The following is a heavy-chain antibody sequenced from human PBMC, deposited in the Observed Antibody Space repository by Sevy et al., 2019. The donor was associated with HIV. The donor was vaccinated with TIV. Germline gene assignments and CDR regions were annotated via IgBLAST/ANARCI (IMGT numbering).Heavy chain of an antibody. V-gene: IGHV3-49*04. CDR3: TGWKGAQSIVDY. Sequence: GGSLRLSCTASGFSFGDYAMNWVRQAPGKGLEWVDFLKNKARGGTLDHAASVKGRFTISRDDSKSIVYLQMNDLRTEDTGVYYCTGWKGAQSIVDYWGQGALVTVSS. J-gene: IGHJ4*02. D-gene: IGHD1-1*01. CDR1: GFSFGDYA. CDR2: LKNKARGGTL.